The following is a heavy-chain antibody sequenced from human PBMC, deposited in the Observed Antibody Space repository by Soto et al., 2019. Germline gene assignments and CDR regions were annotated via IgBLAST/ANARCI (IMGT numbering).Heavy chain of an antibody. Sequence: SETLSLTCTVSGGSISSYYWSWIRQPPGKGLEWIGYIYYSGSTNYNPSLKSRVIISVDTSKNQFSLKLSSVTAADTAVYYCATWGPTVFDYWGQGTLVTVSS. CDR3: ATWGPTVFDY. CDR2: IYYSGST. CDR1: GGSISSYY. D-gene: IGHD4-17*01. V-gene: IGHV4-59*01. J-gene: IGHJ4*02.